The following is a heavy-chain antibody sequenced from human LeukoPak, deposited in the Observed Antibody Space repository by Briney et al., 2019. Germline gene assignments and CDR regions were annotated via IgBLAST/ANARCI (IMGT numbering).Heavy chain of an antibody. D-gene: IGHD4-17*01. CDR2: IKQDGSEK. V-gene: IGHV3-7*03. J-gene: IGHJ3*02. Sequence: GGSLRLSCAASEFTFFTYWMSWVRQAPGKGLEWVANIKQDGSEKYYVDSVKGRFTISRDNAKNSLYLQMNSLRAEDTALYYCAKDIGTTVTTSGAFDIWGQGTMVTVSS. CDR3: AKDIGTTVTTSGAFDI. CDR1: EFTFFTYW.